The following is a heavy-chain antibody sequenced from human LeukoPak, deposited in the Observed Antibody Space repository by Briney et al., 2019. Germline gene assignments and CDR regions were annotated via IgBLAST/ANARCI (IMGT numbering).Heavy chain of an antibody. Sequence: GRSLRLSCAASGFTFSNYAMHWARQAPGKGLEWVAFISHDRSNNCHADSVKGRFTISRDNSKNTLYLQMNSLTDEDTAVYYCARDLSGSYMSDYWGEGTLVTVSS. V-gene: IGHV3-30-3*01. CDR3: ARDLSGSYMSDY. D-gene: IGHD3-10*01. CDR1: GFTFSNYA. J-gene: IGHJ4*02. CDR2: ISHDRSNN.